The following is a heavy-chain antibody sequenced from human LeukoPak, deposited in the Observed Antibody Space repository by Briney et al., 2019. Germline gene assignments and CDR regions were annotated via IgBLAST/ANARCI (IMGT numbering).Heavy chain of an antibody. J-gene: IGHJ5*02. CDR2: INPSGGST. V-gene: IGHV1-46*03. CDR1: GYTFTSYY. D-gene: IGHD6-13*01. CDR3: ARHLLIAAAGTLSWFDP. Sequence: ASVKVSCKASGYTFTSYYMHWVRQAPGQGLEWMGIINPSGGSTSYAQKFQGRVTMTRDTSTSTVYMELSSLRPEDTAVYYCARHLLIAAAGTLSWFDPWGQGTLVTVSS.